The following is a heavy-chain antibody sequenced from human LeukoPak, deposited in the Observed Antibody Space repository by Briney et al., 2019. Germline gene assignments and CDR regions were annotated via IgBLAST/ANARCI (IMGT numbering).Heavy chain of an antibody. D-gene: IGHD3-3*01. CDR3: ARGTDYDFWSGESLDAFDI. Sequence: ASVKVSCKASGYTFTGYYMHWVRQAPGQGLEWMGWINPNSGGTNYAQKFQGRVTMTRDTSISTAYMELSRLRFDDTAVYYCARGTDYDFWSGESLDAFDIWGQGTMVTVSS. CDR2: INPNSGGT. CDR1: GYTFTGYY. V-gene: IGHV1-2*02. J-gene: IGHJ3*02.